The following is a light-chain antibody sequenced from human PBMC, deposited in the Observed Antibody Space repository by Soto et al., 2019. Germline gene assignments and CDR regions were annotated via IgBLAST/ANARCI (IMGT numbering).Light chain of an antibody. CDR1: QSVSSY. Sequence: EIVLTQSPATLSLSPGERATLSCRASQSVSSYLAWYQQKPGQAPRLLIYDAFNRATGIPARISGSGSGTEFTLTISSLQPEDFAVYYCQQYSKWPLAFGQGTKLEIK. CDR3: QQYSKWPLA. V-gene: IGKV3-11*01. CDR2: DAF. J-gene: IGKJ2*01.